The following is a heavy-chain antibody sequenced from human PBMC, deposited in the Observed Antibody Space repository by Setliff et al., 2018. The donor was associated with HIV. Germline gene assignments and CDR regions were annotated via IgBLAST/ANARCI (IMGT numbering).Heavy chain of an antibody. CDR3: ARGGGSSYLYHSRGSEYFQY. J-gene: IGHJ1*01. CDR1: GGTFSRYA. D-gene: IGHD3-22*01. CDR2: MNPNSGHT. Sequence: GASVKVSCKASGGTFSRYAITWVRQAPGQGLEWMGWMNPNSGHTGYAHKFQGRVTMTRDTSISTAYMELSSLTSEDTAVYYCARGGGSSYLYHSRGSEYFQYWGQGALVTVSS. V-gene: IGHV1-8*01.